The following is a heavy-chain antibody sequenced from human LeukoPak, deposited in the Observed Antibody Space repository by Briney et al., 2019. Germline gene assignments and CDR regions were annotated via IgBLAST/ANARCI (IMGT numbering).Heavy chain of an antibody. J-gene: IGHJ4*02. V-gene: IGHV4-34*01. CDR2: INHSGST. Sequence: SSETLSLTCAVYGGSFSGYYWSWIRQPPGKGLEWIGEINHSGSTNYNPSLKSRVTISVDTSKNQFSLQLNSVTPEDTAVYYCARDLDGYPVRYFDYWGQGTLVTVSS. CDR1: GGSFSGYY. CDR3: ARDLDGYPVRYFDY. D-gene: IGHD5-24*01.